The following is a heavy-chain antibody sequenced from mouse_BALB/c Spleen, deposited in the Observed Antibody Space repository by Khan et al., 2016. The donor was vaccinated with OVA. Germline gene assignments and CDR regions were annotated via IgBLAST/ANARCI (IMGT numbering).Heavy chain of an antibody. CDR3: ARGTFDY. J-gene: IGHJ3*01. V-gene: IGHV1S135*01. CDR2: IDPFNGDT. Sequence: VQLQQSGPELMKPGASVNISCKASGYSFTSYYIHWVKQSHGKSLEWIGYIDPFNGDTDYNQKFKGKATLTVDKSSNTAYMHLSSLTSEDSAVYCCARGTFDYWGQGTLVTVSA. D-gene: IGHD3-3*01. CDR1: GYSFTSYY.